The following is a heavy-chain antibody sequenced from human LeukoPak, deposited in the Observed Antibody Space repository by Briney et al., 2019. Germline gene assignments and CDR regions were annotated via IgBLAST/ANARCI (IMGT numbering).Heavy chain of an antibody. CDR2: IRSKAYGGTT. V-gene: IGHV3-49*04. CDR3: TRDPRGSYGPDAFDI. Sequence: GGSLRLSCTASGFTFGDYAMSWVRQAPGKGLEWVGFIRSKAYGGTTECAASVKGRFTISRDDSKSIAYLQMNSLKTEDTAVYYCTRDPRGSYGPDAFDIWGQGTMVTVSS. J-gene: IGHJ3*02. CDR1: GFTFGDYA. D-gene: IGHD1-26*01.